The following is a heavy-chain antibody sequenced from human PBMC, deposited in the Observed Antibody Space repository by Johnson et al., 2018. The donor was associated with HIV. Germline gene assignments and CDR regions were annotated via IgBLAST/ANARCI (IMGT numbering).Heavy chain of an antibody. Sequence: VQLVESGGGVVRPGRSLRLYCAASGFTFSNYPMHWVRQAPGKGLEWVSGINWNGGSTGDADSVKGRFTISRDNAKNSRYLQMNSLRPEDTALYYCAKDRHYTTFNAFDIWGQGTTVTVSS. CDR2: INWNGGST. V-gene: IGHV3-20*04. CDR3: AKDRHYTTFNAFDI. D-gene: IGHD4-11*01. CDR1: GFTFSNYP. J-gene: IGHJ3*02.